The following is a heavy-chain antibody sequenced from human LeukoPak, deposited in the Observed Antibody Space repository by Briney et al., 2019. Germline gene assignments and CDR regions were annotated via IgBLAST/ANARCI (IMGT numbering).Heavy chain of an antibody. CDR3: GYYDSSGYYYSFDY. V-gene: IGHV4-61*01. Sequence: SETLSLTCTVSGGSVSSGSYYWSWIWQPPGNGLEWIGYIYYSGSTNYNPSLKSRVTISVDTSKNQFSLKLSSVTAADTAVYYCGYYDSSGYYYSFDYWGQGTLVTVSS. D-gene: IGHD3-22*01. J-gene: IGHJ4*02. CDR1: GGSVSSGSYY. CDR2: IYYSGST.